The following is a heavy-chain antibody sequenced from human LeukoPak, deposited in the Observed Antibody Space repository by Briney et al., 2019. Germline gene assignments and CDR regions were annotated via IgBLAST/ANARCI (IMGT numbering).Heavy chain of an antibody. CDR1: GGSFSNYA. V-gene: IGHV1-69*06. Sequence: ASVKVSCKASGGSFSNYAINWVRQAPGQGLEWMGRIIPIFGTANYAKKFQATVTITADKSTSTAYLELTSLRSEDTAVYSCARAARNTGMSFYYYYMDVWGKGTTVTVSS. J-gene: IGHJ6*03. D-gene: IGHD5-18*01. CDR3: ARAARNTGMSFYYYYMDV. CDR2: IIPIFGTA.